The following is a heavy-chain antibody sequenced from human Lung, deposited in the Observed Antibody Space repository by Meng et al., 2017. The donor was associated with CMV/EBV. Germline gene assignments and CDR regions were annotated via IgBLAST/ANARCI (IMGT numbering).Heavy chain of an antibody. CDR3: AMGLGYCSSTSCYRGGGY. V-gene: IGHV6-1*01. D-gene: IGHD2-2*02. Sequence: SCAISGDSVSSNSAAWNWIRQSPSRGLEWLGRTYYRSKWYNDYAVSVKSRITINPDTSKNQFSLQLNSVTPEDTAVYYCAMGLGYCSSTSCYRGGGYXGQGXLVTVSS. CDR1: GDSVSSNSAA. J-gene: IGHJ4*02. CDR2: TYYRSKWYN.